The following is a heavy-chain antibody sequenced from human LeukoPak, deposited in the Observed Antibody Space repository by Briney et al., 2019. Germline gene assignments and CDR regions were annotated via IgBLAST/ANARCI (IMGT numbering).Heavy chain of an antibody. CDR2: MSSSSSYI. Sequence: KPGGSRRLSWAASGLSLSSYSMNWVSQAPGKGLEWVSSMSSSSSYIYYVDSVKGRFTISRDNAKNSLYLQMNSLRAEDTAVYYCARVWSPPYTSSWPYYFDYWGQGTLVTVSS. J-gene: IGHJ4*02. V-gene: IGHV3-21*01. D-gene: IGHD6-13*01. CDR3: ARVWSPPYTSSWPYYFDY. CDR1: GLSLSSYS.